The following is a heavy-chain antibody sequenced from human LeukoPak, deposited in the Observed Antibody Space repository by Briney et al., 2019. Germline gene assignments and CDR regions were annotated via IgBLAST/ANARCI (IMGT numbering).Heavy chain of an antibody. V-gene: IGHV6-1*01. J-gene: IGHJ6*02. Sequence: SQTLSLTCAISGDSVSSNSGTWNWIRQSPARGLEWLGRTYYRSKWYNDYAVSVKSRITINPDTSKNQFSLQLHSVTPEDTAVYYCARDRTILATITGNYYYGMDVWGQGTTVTVSS. D-gene: IGHD5-12*01. CDR1: GDSVSSNSGT. CDR3: ARDRTILATITGNYYYGMDV. CDR2: TYYRSKWYN.